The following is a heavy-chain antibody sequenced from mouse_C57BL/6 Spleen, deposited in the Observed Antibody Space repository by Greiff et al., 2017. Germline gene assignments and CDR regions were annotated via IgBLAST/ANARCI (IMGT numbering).Heavy chain of an antibody. CDR3: APYYGNYGGAMDY. J-gene: IGHJ4*01. V-gene: IGHV1-80*01. Sequence: QVHVKQSGAELVKPGASVKISCKASGYAFSSYWMNWVKQRPGTGLEWIGQIYPGDGDTNYNGQFKGKATLTADTSSSTAYMQLSSLTSEDSAVYFCAPYYGNYGGAMDYWGQGTSVTVSS. D-gene: IGHD2-10*01. CDR2: IYPGDGDT. CDR1: GYAFSSYW.